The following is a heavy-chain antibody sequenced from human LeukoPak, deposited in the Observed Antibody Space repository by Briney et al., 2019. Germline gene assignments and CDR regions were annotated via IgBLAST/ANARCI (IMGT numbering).Heavy chain of an antibody. D-gene: IGHD5-12*01. Sequence: SETLSLTCTVSGGSINRSSYYWGWIRQPPGKGLEWIGGVYYSGSTYKNPTLKSRVTMSVDTSKNQFSLNLSSVTAADTAVYYCARHGPWMPNFDYWGQGTLVTVSS. CDR1: GGSINRSSYY. V-gene: IGHV4-39*01. J-gene: IGHJ4*02. CDR2: VYYSGST. CDR3: ARHGPWMPNFDY.